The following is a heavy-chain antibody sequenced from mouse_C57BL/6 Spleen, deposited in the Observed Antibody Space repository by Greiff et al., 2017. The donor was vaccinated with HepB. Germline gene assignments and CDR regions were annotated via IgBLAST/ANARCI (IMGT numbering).Heavy chain of an antibody. V-gene: IGHV1-52*01. J-gene: IGHJ1*03. CDR1: GYTFTSYW. CDR3: ARKDGSSWYFDV. CDR2: IDPSDSET. D-gene: IGHD1-1*01. Sequence: QVQLQQSGAELVRPGSSVKLSCKASGYTFTSYWMHWVKQRPIQGLEWIGNIDPSDSETHYNQKFKDKATLTVDKSSSTAYMQLSSLTSEDSAVYYCARKDGSSWYFDVWGTGTTVTVSS.